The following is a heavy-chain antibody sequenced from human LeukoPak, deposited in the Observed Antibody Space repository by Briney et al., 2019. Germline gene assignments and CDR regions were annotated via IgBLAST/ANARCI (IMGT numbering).Heavy chain of an antibody. CDR1: GYTFTGYY. CDR2: INPSSGGT. Sequence: ASVKVSCKASGYTFTGYYMHWVRQAPGQGLEWMGWINPSSGGTNYAQKFQGRVTMTRDTSISTAYMELSRLRSDDTAVYYCARAEAHYYDSSGYSDFDYWGQGTLVTVSS. V-gene: IGHV1-2*02. CDR3: ARAEAHYYDSSGYSDFDY. J-gene: IGHJ4*02. D-gene: IGHD3-22*01.